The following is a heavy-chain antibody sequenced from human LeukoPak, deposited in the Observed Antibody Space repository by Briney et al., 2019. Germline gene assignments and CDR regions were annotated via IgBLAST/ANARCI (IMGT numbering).Heavy chain of an antibody. V-gene: IGHV4-4*09. CDR1: GGSISSYY. CDR3: ARMGYYYYYMDV. Sequence: SETLSLTCTVSGGSISSYYWSWTRQPPGKGLEWIGYIYTSGNTNYNPSLKSRVTISVDTSKNQFSLKLSPVTAADTAVYYCARMGYYYYYMDVWGKGTTVTVSS. CDR2: IYTSGNT. J-gene: IGHJ6*03.